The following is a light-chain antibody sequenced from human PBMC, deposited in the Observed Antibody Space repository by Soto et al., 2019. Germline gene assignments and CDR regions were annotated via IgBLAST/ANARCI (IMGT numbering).Light chain of an antibody. J-gene: IGKJ1*01. CDR2: GAS. CDR3: QQYDSSPRT. Sequence: EIVLTQFPATLSLSPGERATLSCRASQSISSSYLAWYQQKPGQAPRLLIYGASSRATGIPDRFSGSGSGTDFTLTINRLEPEDFAVYYCQQYDSSPRTFGQGTKVDIK. V-gene: IGKV3-20*01. CDR1: QSISSSY.